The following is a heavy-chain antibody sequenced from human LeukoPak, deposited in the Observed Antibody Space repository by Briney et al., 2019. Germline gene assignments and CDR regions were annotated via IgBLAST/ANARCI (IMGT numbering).Heavy chain of an antibody. CDR1: GFIVSSYY. CDR2: IYTGGGT. J-gene: IGHJ4*02. CDR3: ARSEGDY. Sequence: PGGYLRLSCAASGFIVSSYYMNWVRQAPGKGLEWVSVIYTGGGTYYADSVKGRFTISRDNSKNTLYLQMNSLRAEDTAVYYCARSEGDYWGQGTLVTVSS. V-gene: IGHV3-53*01.